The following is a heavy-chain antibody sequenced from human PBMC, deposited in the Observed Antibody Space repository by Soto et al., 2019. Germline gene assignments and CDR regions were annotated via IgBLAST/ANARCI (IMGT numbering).Heavy chain of an antibody. CDR1: GYTFTGYY. CDR2: INPNSGGT. Sequence: AASVKVSCKASGYTFTGYYMHWVRQAPGQGLEWMGWINPNSGGTNYAQKFQGRVTMTRDTSISTAYMELSRLRSDDTAVYYCARDAYCSSTSCSPYYYYYYGMDVWGQGTTVTVSS. CDR3: ARDAYCSSTSCSPYYYYYYGMDV. J-gene: IGHJ6*02. V-gene: IGHV1-2*02. D-gene: IGHD2-2*01.